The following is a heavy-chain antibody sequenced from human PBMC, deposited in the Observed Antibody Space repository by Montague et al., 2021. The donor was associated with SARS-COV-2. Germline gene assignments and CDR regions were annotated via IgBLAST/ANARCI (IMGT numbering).Heavy chain of an antibody. CDR1: GGSISNFY. V-gene: IGHV4-59*12. J-gene: IGHJ4*02. CDR3: ARINPTGVDF. Sequence: SETLSLTCTVSGGSISNFYWTWIRSPPGKGLDWIGSISCTGSTNYNPSLKSRVAISVDTSKNQFSLKLTSVTAADTAFYYCARINPTGVDFWGQGTLVTVSS. CDR2: ISCTGST. D-gene: IGHD1-14*01.